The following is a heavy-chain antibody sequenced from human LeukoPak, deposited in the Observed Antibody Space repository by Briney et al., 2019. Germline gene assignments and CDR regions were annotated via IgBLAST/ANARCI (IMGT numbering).Heavy chain of an antibody. CDR3: ARHITSGYYGSGSYGPDY. J-gene: IGHJ4*02. CDR1: GFTFSSYS. Sequence: PGGSLRLSCAASGFTFSSYSMNWVRQAPGKGLEWVSYISSSSSTIYYADSVKGRFTISRDNAKNSLYLQMNSLRAEDTAVYYCARHITSGYYGSGSYGPDYWGQGTLVTVSS. V-gene: IGHV3-48*01. D-gene: IGHD3-10*01. CDR2: ISSSSSTI.